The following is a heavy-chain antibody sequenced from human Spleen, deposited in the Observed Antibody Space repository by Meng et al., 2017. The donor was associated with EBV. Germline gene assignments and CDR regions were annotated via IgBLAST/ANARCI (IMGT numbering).Heavy chain of an antibody. Sequence: GRLVGSGGGLIQPGGSMSLSCAASGFTVSSNYMSWVRQAPGKGLEWVSIIHTGGSTYYADSVKGRFTISRDNSKNTLSLQMNSLRAEDTAVYYCARDPYGDYSDYWGQGTLVTVSS. CDR3: ARDPYGDYSDY. V-gene: IGHV3-53*01. CDR2: IHTGGST. D-gene: IGHD4-17*01. J-gene: IGHJ4*02. CDR1: GFTVSSNY.